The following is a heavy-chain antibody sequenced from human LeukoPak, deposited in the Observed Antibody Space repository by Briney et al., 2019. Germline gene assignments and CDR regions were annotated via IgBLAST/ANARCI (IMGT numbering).Heavy chain of an antibody. D-gene: IGHD6-13*01. Sequence: GGSLRLSCAASGFTFSTYGMPWFRQAPGKGLEWVAFIRNDGSNKYYADSVKGRFTISRDNSKNTLYLQMNSLRAEDTAVYYCAKDAPRIAAVSYYYYYYGMDVWGQGTTVTVSS. CDR3: AKDAPRIAAVSYYYYYYGMDV. CDR2: IRNDGSNK. J-gene: IGHJ6*02. CDR1: GFTFSTYG. V-gene: IGHV3-30*02.